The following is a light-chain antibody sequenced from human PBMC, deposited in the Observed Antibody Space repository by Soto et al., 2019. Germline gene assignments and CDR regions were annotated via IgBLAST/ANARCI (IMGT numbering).Light chain of an antibody. Sequence: IQLTPSPSPLSASVGDRVTITFLASQGISSYLAWYQQKPGKPPDLLIYAASSLHSGVPSRFSGSGSGTDFALTISSLQPEDFATFYCQQSYSSWTFGQGTKVDIK. V-gene: IGKV1-39*01. CDR3: QQSYSSWT. J-gene: IGKJ1*01. CDR1: QGISSY. CDR2: AAS.